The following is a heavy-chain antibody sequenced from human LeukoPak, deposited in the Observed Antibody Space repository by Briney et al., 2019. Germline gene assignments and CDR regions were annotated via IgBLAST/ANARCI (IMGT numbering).Heavy chain of an antibody. J-gene: IGHJ3*02. CDR3: ARASYYDSSGYPNRDAFDI. Sequence: SVTVSCKASGGTFSSYAISWVRQAPGQGLEWMGGIIPIFGTANYAQKFQGRVTITTDESTSTAYMELSSLRSEDTAVYYCARASYYDSSGYPNRDAFDIWGQGTMVTVSS. CDR2: IIPIFGTA. D-gene: IGHD3-22*01. CDR1: GGTFSSYA. V-gene: IGHV1-69*05.